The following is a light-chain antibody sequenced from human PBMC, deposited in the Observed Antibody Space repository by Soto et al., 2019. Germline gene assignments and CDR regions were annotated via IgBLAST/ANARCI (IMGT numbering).Light chain of an antibody. J-gene: IGLJ3*02. CDR2: LNSDGSH. CDR3: QTWGTGIRV. V-gene: IGLV4-69*01. Sequence: QPVLTQSPSASASLGASVKLACTLSSGHSSYSYTIEWHQQQPEKGPRYLMKLNSDGSHSKGDGIPDRFSGSSSGAERYLTISSLQSEDEADYYCQTWGTGIRVFGGGTKLTVL. CDR1: SGHSSYSYT.